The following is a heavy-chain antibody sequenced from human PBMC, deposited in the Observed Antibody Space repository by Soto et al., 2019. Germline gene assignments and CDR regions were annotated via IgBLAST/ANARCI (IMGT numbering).Heavy chain of an antibody. D-gene: IGHD6-13*01. CDR2: IDWDDDK. V-gene: IGHV2-70*01. J-gene: IGHJ6*02. CDR3: ARTPSGYSSSWYGGYYYYGMEV. CDR1: GFSLSTSGMC. Sequence: GSGPTLVNPTQTLTLTCTFSGFSLSTSGMCVSWIRQPPGKALEWLALIDWDDDKYYSTSLKTRLTISKDTSKNQVVLTMTNMDPVDTATYYCARTPSGYSSSWYGGYYYYGMEVWGQGTTVTLSS.